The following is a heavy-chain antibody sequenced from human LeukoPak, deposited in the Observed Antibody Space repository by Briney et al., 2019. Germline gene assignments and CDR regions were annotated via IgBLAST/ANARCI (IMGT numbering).Heavy chain of an antibody. V-gene: IGHV3-11*01. D-gene: IGHD4-17*01. CDR3: AKDKADGDYGDGAFDY. Sequence: SGGSLRLSCAASGFTFSDYYMSWIRQAPGKGLEWVSYISSSGSTIYYADSVKGRFTISRDNAKNSLYLQMNSLRAEDTALYYCAKDKADGDYGDGAFDYWGQGTLVTVSS. CDR2: ISSSGSTI. CDR1: GFTFSDYY. J-gene: IGHJ4*02.